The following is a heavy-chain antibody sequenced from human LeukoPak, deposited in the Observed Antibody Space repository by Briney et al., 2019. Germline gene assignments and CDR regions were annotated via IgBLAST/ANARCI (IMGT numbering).Heavy chain of an antibody. J-gene: IGHJ4*02. D-gene: IGHD4-17*01. V-gene: IGHV3-33*01. CDR1: GFTFSTYV. CDR2: IWYDGSKK. Sequence: PGGSLRHSCAASGFTFSTYVMHWVRQAPGKGLEWVAVIWYDGSKKDYADSVKGRFTISRDNSKNTLYLQMNSLRAEDTAVYYCAREMNYGDYFDYWGQGTLVTVSS. CDR3: AREMNYGDYFDY.